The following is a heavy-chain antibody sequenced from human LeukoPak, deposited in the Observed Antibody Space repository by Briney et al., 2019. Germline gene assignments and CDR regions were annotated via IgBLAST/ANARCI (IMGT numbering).Heavy chain of an antibody. J-gene: IGHJ3*02. V-gene: IGHV4-4*02. CDR3: AIRLGYCSSTSCYGAFDI. CDR2: IYHSGST. D-gene: IGHD2-2*01. Sequence: SETLSLTCAVSGGSISSSNWWSWVRQPPGKGLEWIGEIYHSGSTNYNPSLKSRVTISVDKSKNQFSLKLSSVTAADTAVYYCAIRLGYCSSTSCYGAFDIWGQGKMVTVSS. CDR1: GGSISSSNW.